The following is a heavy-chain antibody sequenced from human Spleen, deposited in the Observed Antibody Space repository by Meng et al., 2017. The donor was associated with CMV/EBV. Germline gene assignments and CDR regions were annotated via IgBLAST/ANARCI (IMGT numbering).Heavy chain of an antibody. CDR1: GFTFSSYW. CDR3: ATSIVGDTGDY. Sequence: GESLKISCAASGFTFSSYWMYWVRQAPGKGLEWVAVISYDGSNKYYADSVKGRFTISRDNSKNTLYLQMNSLTAEDTALFYCATSIVGDTGDYWGQGTLVTVSS. D-gene: IGHD1-26*01. CDR2: ISYDGSNK. V-gene: IGHV3-30*03. J-gene: IGHJ4*02.